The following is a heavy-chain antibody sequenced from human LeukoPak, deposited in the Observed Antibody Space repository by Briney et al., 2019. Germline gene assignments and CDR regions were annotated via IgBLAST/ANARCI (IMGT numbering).Heavy chain of an antibody. Sequence: TPSETLSLTCTVSGGSISSGGYYWSWIRQHPGKGLEWIGYIYYSGSTYYNPSLKSRVTISVDTSKNQFSLKLSSVTAADTAVYYCARASMGATRGTFDYWGQGTLVTVSS. CDR3: ARASMGATRGTFDY. J-gene: IGHJ4*02. CDR2: IYYSGST. V-gene: IGHV4-31*03. D-gene: IGHD1-26*01. CDR1: GGSISSGGYY.